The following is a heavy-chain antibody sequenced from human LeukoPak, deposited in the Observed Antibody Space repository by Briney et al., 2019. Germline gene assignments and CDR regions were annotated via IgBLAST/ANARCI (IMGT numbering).Heavy chain of an antibody. CDR2: IYYSGST. D-gene: IGHD1-26*01. Sequence: SETLSLTCTVSGGSISSSSYYWGWIRQPPGKGLEWIGSIYYSGSTYYNPSLKSRVTISVDTSKNQFSLKLSSVTAADTAVYYCAREKGSYSLFGYWGQGTLVTVSS. CDR3: AREKGSYSLFGY. V-gene: IGHV4-39*07. J-gene: IGHJ4*02. CDR1: GGSISSSSYY.